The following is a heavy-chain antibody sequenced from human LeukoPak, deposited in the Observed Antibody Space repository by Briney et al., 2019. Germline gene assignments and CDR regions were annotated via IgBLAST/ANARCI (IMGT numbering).Heavy chain of an antibody. CDR2: ISYDGSNK. V-gene: IGHV3-30*18. CDR1: GFTFSSYG. CDR3: ANSRSAYYFDY. D-gene: IGHD3-3*01. J-gene: IGHJ4*02. Sequence: PGGSLRLSCAASGFTFSSYGMHWVRQAPGKGLEWVAVISYDGSNKYHADSVKGRFTISRDNSKNTLYLQMNSLRAEDTAVYYCANSRSAYYFDYWGQGTLVTVSS.